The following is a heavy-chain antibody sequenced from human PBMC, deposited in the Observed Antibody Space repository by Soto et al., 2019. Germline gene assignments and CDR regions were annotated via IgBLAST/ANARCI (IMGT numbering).Heavy chain of an antibody. V-gene: IGHV3-15*07. CDR1: GFTFSNAW. Sequence: PGGSLRLSCAASGFTFSNAWMNWVRQAPGKGLEWVGRIKSKTDGGTTDYAAPVKGRFTISRDDSKNTLYLQMNSLKTEDTAVYYCTTDRGDGYNTYYFDYWGQGTLVTVSS. CDR2: IKSKTDGGTT. CDR3: TTDRGDGYNTYYFDY. D-gene: IGHD3-10*01. J-gene: IGHJ4*02.